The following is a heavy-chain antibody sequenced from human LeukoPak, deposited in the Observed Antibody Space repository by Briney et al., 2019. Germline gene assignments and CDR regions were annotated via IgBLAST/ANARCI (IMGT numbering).Heavy chain of an antibody. V-gene: IGHV3-23*01. J-gene: IGHJ4*02. CDR3: AKHSYDSSGYYSIDY. CDR2: IIGSVHST. D-gene: IGHD3-22*01. Sequence: LSGGSLRLSCAASGFTLTSYAMSWVRQAPGKGLEWVSAIIGSVHSTYYADSVKGRFAISRDNSKNTLYLQMNSLRAEDTAVYYCAKHSYDSSGYYSIDYWGQGTLVTVFS. CDR1: GFTLTSYA.